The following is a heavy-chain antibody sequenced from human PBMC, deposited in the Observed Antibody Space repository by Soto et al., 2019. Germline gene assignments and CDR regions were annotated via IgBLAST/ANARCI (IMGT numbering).Heavy chain of an antibody. CDR1: GGSISSGGYY. CDR2: IYDSGST. D-gene: IGHD4-17*01. V-gene: IGHV4-31*03. J-gene: IGHJ5*02. CDR3: ARDNEGDGDYASVWFDP. Sequence: QVQLQESGPGLVKPSQTLSLTCTVSGGSISSGGYYWSWIRQHPGMGLEWIGYIYDSGSTYYNPSLQRRVTLSVDPSKNQFSLKLSSVTAADTAVYYCARDNEGDGDYASVWFDPWGQGTLVTVSS.